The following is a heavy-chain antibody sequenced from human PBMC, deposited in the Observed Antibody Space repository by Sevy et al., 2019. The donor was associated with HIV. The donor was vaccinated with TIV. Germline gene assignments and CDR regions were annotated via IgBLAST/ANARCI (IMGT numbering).Heavy chain of an antibody. J-gene: IGHJ4*02. Sequence: GGSLRLSCAASGFTFSTYGMHWVRQAPGKGLDWVAFIRYDGGYKYYADSVKGRFTISRDNSKNTVYLQMNSLRAEDTAVYYCVKDRVQMLPYYLDYWGQGTLVTVSS. CDR2: IRYDGGYK. CDR3: VKDRVQMLPYYLDY. CDR1: GFTFSTYG. D-gene: IGHD2-15*01. V-gene: IGHV3-30*02.